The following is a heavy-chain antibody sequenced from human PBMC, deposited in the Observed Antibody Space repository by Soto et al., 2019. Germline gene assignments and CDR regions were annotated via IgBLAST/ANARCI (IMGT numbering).Heavy chain of an antibody. V-gene: IGHV4-31*03. CDR2: IYYSGST. CDR1: GGSISSGGYY. J-gene: IGHJ4*02. Sequence: SETLSLTCTVSGGSISSGGYYWSWIRQHPGKGLEWIGYIYYSGSTYYNPSLKSRVTISVDTSKNQFSLKLSSVTAADTAVHYCVRVYSSGYYTFDYWGQGTLVTVSS. D-gene: IGHD3-22*01. CDR3: VRVYSSGYYTFDY.